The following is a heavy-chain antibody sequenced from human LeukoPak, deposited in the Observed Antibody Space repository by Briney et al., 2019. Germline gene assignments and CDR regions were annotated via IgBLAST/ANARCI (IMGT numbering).Heavy chain of an antibody. CDR1: GYTFTGFY. CDR2: INPNSGDT. J-gene: IGHJ5*02. CDR3: ARGSLMAATGTGLSS. Sequence: ASVKVSCKASGYTFTGFYMHWVRQAPEQGLEWMGWINPNSGDTNYAQNFQGRVTMTRDTSISTAYMELSRLTSDDTAVYYCARGSLMAATGTGLSSWGQGTLVTVSS. V-gene: IGHV1-2*02. D-gene: IGHD6-13*01.